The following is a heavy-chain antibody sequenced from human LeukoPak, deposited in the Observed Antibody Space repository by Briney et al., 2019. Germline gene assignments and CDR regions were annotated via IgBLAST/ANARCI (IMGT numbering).Heavy chain of an antibody. CDR2: IWYDGSNK. D-gene: IGHD3-10*01. CDR1: GFTFSSYG. J-gene: IGHJ4*02. Sequence: GGSLRLSCAASGFTFSSYGMHWVRQASGKGLEWVAVIWYDGSNKYYADSVKGRFTISRDNSKNTLYLQMNSLRAEDTAVYYCARGGYYFDYWGQGTLVTVSS. V-gene: IGHV3-33*01. CDR3: ARGGYYFDY.